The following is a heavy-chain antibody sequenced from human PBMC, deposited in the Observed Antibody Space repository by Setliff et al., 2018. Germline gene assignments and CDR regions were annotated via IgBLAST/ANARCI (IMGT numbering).Heavy chain of an antibody. J-gene: IGHJ5*02. CDR2: INPNSGGT. CDR3: ARERSGSYEGFDP. Sequence: ASVKVSCKASGYTFTGYYMHWVRQAPGQGLEWMGWINPNSGGTNYAQKFQGRVTTTRDTSISTAYMELSRLRSDDTAVYYCARERSGSYEGFDPWGQGTLVTVSS. CDR1: GYTFTGYY. V-gene: IGHV1-2*02. D-gene: IGHD1-26*01.